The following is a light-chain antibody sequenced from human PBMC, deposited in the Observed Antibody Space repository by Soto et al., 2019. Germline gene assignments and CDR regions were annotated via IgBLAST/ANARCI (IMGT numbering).Light chain of an antibody. J-gene: IGKJ4*01. Sequence: EVVLTQSPATLSLSPGERATLSCRASQSVNYYLAWYQQKPGQAPRLLIYDASNRATGIPARFSGSGSGTDFTLTISSLEADDFEIYYCQQRNNWLTFGGGTKVEIK. CDR2: DAS. CDR1: QSVNYY. CDR3: QQRNNWLT. V-gene: IGKV3-11*01.